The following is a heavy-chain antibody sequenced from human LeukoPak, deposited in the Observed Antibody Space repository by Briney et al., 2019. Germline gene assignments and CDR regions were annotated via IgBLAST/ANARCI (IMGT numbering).Heavy chain of an antibody. Sequence: GESLKISCKGSGYSFTSYWIGWVRQMPGKGLEWMGIIYPGDSDTRYSPSFQGQVTISADKSISTAYLQWSSLKASDTAMYYCARLWYYDYVWGSYRQDDAFDIWGQGTMVTVSS. J-gene: IGHJ3*02. CDR1: GYSFTSYW. V-gene: IGHV5-51*01. D-gene: IGHD3-16*02. CDR3: ARLWYYDYVWGSYRQDDAFDI. CDR2: IYPGDSDT.